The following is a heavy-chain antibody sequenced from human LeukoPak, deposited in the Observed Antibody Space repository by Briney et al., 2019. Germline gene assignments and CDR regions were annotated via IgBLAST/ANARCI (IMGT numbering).Heavy chain of an antibody. CDR1: GGSFSGYY. D-gene: IGHD6-19*01. Sequence: PSETLSLTCAVYGGSFSGYYWSWIRQPPGKGLEWIGEINHSGSTNYNPSLKSRVTISVDMSKNQFSLKLSSVTAADTAVYYCARGRSSGWSNYYYYYGMDVWGKGTTVTVSS. CDR3: ARGRSSGWSNYYYYYGMDV. V-gene: IGHV4-34*01. CDR2: INHSGST. J-gene: IGHJ6*04.